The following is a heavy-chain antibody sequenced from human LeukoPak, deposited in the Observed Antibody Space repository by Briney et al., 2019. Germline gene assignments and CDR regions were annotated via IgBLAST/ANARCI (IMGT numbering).Heavy chain of an antibody. V-gene: IGHV4-4*02. D-gene: IGHD6-13*01. CDR1: GGSISSNNW. CDR2: IYHSGST. CDR3: ASWGYSSSWYERNLFQH. Sequence: PSGTLSLTCAVSGGSISSNNWWSWVRRPARRGLEWIGEIYHSGSTDYNPSLESRVSISVDKSKNQFSLKLSSVTAEDTAVYYCASWGYSSSWYERNLFQHWGQGTLVTVSS. J-gene: IGHJ1*01.